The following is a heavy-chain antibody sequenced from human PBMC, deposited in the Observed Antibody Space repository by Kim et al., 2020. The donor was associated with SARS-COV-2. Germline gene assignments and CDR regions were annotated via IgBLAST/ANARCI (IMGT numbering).Heavy chain of an antibody. J-gene: IGHJ4*02. Sequence: SETLSLTCTVSGGSISSSSYYWGWIRQPPGKGLEWIGSIYYSGSTYYNPSLKSRVTISVDTSKNQFSLKLSSVTAADTAVYHCARNYYDSSGYYYYDVWGQGTLVTVSS. CDR3: ARNYYDSSGYYYYDV. V-gene: IGHV4-39*01. CDR1: GGSISSSSYY. D-gene: IGHD3-22*01. CDR2: IYYSGST.